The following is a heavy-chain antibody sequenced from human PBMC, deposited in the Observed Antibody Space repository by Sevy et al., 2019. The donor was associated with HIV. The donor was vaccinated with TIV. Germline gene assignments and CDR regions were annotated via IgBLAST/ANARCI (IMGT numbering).Heavy chain of an antibody. V-gene: IGHV4-39*01. CDR3: ARQSIAAPRNFDY. CDR1: GGSISSSGYS. Sequence: SETLSLTCTVSGGSISSSGYSWGWIRQPPGKGLEWIGGIYYGGSTNYNPSLKSRVTISVDTSKNQFSLKLSSVTAADTAVYYCARQSIAAPRNFDYWGQGTLVTVSS. J-gene: IGHJ4*02. CDR2: IYYGGST. D-gene: IGHD6-6*01.